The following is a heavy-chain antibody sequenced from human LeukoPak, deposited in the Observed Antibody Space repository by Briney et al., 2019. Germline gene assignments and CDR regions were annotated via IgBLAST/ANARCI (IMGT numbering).Heavy chain of an antibody. CDR2: ISSSGSTI. D-gene: IGHD6-13*01. J-gene: IGHJ4*02. Sequence: PGGSLRLSCAASGFTFSSYEMNWVRQAPGKGLEWVSYISSSGSTIYYADSVKGRFTISRDNAKNSLYLQMNSLRAEDTAVYYCARGSYSSSWYSLFDYWGQGTLVTVSS. CDR1: GFTFSSYE. V-gene: IGHV3-48*03. CDR3: ARGSYSSSWYSLFDY.